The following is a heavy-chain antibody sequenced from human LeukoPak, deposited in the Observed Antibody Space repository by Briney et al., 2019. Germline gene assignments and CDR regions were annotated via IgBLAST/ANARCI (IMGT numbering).Heavy chain of an antibody. Sequence: GGSLRLSCAASGFTFSKFWMTWVRQAPGKGLDWVANIKQDGSEKYYVDSVEGRFTISRDNAKNSLYLQMNSLRAEDTAVYYCARARDYGDYVNWFDPWGQGTLVTVSS. CDR1: GFTFSKFW. J-gene: IGHJ5*02. CDR3: ARARDYGDYVNWFDP. CDR2: IKQDGSEK. D-gene: IGHD4-17*01. V-gene: IGHV3-7*02.